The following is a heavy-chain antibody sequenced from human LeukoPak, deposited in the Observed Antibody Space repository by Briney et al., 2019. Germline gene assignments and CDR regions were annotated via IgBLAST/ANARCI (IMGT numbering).Heavy chain of an antibody. CDR1: GYSFSNYW. CDR3: ARTDYYGSGSYFLIFNY. CDR2: IYPGDSDT. D-gene: IGHD3-10*01. V-gene: IGHV5-51*01. Sequence: GESLKISCKGSGYSFSNYWISWVRQMPGKGLEWMRIIYPGDSDTRYSPSFQGQVTISADKSISTAYLQWSSLKASDTAMYYCARTDYYGSGSYFLIFNYWGQGTLVTVSS. J-gene: IGHJ4*02.